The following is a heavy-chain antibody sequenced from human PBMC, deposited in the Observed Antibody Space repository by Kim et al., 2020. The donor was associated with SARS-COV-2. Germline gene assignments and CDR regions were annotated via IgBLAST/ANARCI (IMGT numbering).Heavy chain of an antibody. V-gene: IGHV3-30-3*01. CDR3: ALPRGGSYFSPFDY. J-gene: IGHJ4*02. CDR1: GFTFSSYA. CDR2: ISYDGGNK. Sequence: GGSLRLSCAASGFTFSSYAMHWVRQAPGKRLEWVAVISYDGGNKYYADSVKGRFTISRDNSKNTLYLQMNSLRAEDTAVFYCALPRGGSYFSPFDYWGQGTLVTVSS. D-gene: IGHD1-26*01.